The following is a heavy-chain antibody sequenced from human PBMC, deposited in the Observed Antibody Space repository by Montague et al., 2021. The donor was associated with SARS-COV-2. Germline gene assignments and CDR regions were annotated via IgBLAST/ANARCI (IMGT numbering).Heavy chain of an antibody. CDR3: ARGVRQLGVRYYYYDIDV. Sequence: SQTLSLTCAVYGGSFSGYYWSWIRQPPGKGLEWIGEINHSGSTNYNPSLKGRVTISMDTSENQFSLKLSSVTAADTAVYYCARGVRQLGVRYYYYDIDVWDKGTTVTVSS. D-gene: IGHD6-6*01. J-gene: IGHJ6*03. V-gene: IGHV4-34*01. CDR2: INHSGST. CDR1: GGSFSGYY.